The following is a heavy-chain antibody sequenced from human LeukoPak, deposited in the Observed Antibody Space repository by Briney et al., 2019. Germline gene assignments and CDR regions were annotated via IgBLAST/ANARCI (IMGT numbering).Heavy chain of an antibody. CDR2: IYYSGST. V-gene: IGHV4-59*12. Sequence: SETLSLTCTVSGGSISSYYWSWIRQPPGKGLEWIGYIYYSGSTNYNPSLKSRVTISVDTSKNQFSLKLSSVTAADTAVYYCARSMVRGVIRWAYYMDVWGKGTTVTVSS. CDR1: GGSISSYY. J-gene: IGHJ6*03. CDR3: ARSMVRGVIRWAYYMDV. D-gene: IGHD3-10*01.